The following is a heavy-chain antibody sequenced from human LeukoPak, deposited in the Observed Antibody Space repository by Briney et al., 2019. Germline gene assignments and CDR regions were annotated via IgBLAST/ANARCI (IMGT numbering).Heavy chain of an antibody. V-gene: IGHV5-51*01. CDR1: GYSFTSYW. J-gene: IGHJ5*02. Sequence: GESLKISCKGSGYSFTSYWIGWVRQVPGKGLEWMGIIYPGDSDTRYSPSFQGQVTISADKSISTAYLQWSSLKASDTAMYYCARRITMVRGAQSGRFDPWGQGTLVTVSS. CDR2: IYPGDSDT. CDR3: ARRITMVRGAQSGRFDP. D-gene: IGHD3-10*01.